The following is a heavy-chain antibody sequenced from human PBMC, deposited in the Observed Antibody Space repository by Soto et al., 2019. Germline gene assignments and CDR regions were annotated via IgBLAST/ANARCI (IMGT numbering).Heavy chain of an antibody. CDR1: GGTFSSYT. D-gene: IGHD2-15*01. Sequence: QVQLVQSGAEVKKPGSSVKVSCKASGGTFSSYTISWVRQAPGQGLEWMGRIIPILGIANYAQKFQGRVTSTADTSNSTAYMELSSLRSEDTAVYYCARDPPAYCSGGSCQYYYYYYYMDVWGKGTTVTVSS. J-gene: IGHJ6*03. CDR2: IIPILGIA. CDR3: ARDPPAYCSGGSCQYYYYYYYMDV. V-gene: IGHV1-69*08.